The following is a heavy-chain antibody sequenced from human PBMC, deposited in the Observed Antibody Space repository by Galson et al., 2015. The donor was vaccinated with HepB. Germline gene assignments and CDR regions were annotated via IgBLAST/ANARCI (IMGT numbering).Heavy chain of an antibody. J-gene: IGHJ6*02. CDR1: GDSVSSDSAA. V-gene: IGHV6-1*01. CDR3: ARWQWPTLDANYYFGMDV. Sequence: CAISGDSVSSDSAAWNWIRQSPSRGLEWLGRTYYRSKWYSDYAVSVKGRLTISPDTSKNQFSLQLNSVTPEDSAVYYCARWQWPTLDANYYFGMDVWGQGTTVTVSS. CDR2: TYYRSKWYS. D-gene: IGHD6-19*01.